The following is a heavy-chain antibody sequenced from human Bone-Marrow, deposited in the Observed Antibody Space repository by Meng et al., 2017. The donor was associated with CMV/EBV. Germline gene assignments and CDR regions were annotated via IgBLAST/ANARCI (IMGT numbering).Heavy chain of an antibody. V-gene: IGHV3-72*01. J-gene: IGHJ4*02. Sequence: GGSLRLSCVASGFTFSDHYMDWVRQAPGKGLEWVGRTRNKANSYTTEYAASVKDRFTISRDDSKNSLYLQINSLKTEDTAVYYCARGLGPGGFYFDYWGQGTLVTVSS. CDR3: ARGLGPGGFYFDY. D-gene: IGHD3-16*01. CDR1: GFTFSDHY. CDR2: TRNKANSYTT.